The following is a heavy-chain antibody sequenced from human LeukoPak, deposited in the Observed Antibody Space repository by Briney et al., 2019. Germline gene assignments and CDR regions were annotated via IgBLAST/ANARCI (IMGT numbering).Heavy chain of an antibody. CDR2: IKQDGSEK. Sequence: GGSLRLSCAASGFTFSSYGMHWVRQAPGKGLEWVANIKQDGSEKYYVDSVKGRFTISRDNAKNSLYLQMNSLRAEDTAVYYCARVTRFGELLRAYYYYYMDVWGKGTTVTVSS. CDR1: GFTFSSYG. D-gene: IGHD3-10*01. J-gene: IGHJ6*03. V-gene: IGHV3-7*01. CDR3: ARVTRFGELLRAYYYYYMDV.